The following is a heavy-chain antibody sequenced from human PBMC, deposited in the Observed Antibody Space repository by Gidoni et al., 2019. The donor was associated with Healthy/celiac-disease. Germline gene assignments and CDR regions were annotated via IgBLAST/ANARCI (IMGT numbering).Heavy chain of an antibody. Sequence: QVQLVQSGAEVQKPGASVKVSCKASGYTFTSYDINWVRQATGQGLEWMGWMNPNSGNTGYAQKFQGRVTMTRNTSISTAYMELSSLRSEDTAVYYCARHSSSWYSEPFDPWGQGTLVTVSS. V-gene: IGHV1-8*01. J-gene: IGHJ5*02. CDR2: MNPNSGNT. CDR1: GYTFTSYD. D-gene: IGHD6-13*01. CDR3: ARHSSSWYSEPFDP.